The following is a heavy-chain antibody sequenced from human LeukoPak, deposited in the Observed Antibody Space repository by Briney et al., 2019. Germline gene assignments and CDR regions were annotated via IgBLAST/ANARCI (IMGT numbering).Heavy chain of an antibody. J-gene: IGHJ6*02. CDR1: GFTFSDYY. Sequence: GGSLRLSCAASGFTFSDYYMSWIRQAPGKGLEWVSYISSSGSTIYYADSVKGRFTISRDNAKNSLYLQMNSLRAEDTAVYYCARGLPITMVRGVRSPYYYYGMDVWGQGTTVTVSS. CDR2: ISSSGSTI. CDR3: ARGLPITMVRGVRSPYYYYGMDV. V-gene: IGHV3-11*01. D-gene: IGHD3-10*01.